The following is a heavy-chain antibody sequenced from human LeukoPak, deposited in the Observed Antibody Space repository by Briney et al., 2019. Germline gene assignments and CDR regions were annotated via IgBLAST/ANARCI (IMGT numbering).Heavy chain of an antibody. CDR3: ARHAKWAFDT. Sequence: PGGSLRLSCAASGFTFTNYWMTWVRQSPGKGLEWVANIRQDGSEKDYVDSVKGRFSISRDNARNSLTLEMTSLRADDTAVYYCARHAKWAFDTWGRGTMVTVSS. CDR2: IRQDGSEK. D-gene: IGHD1-26*01. J-gene: IGHJ3*02. V-gene: IGHV3-7*04. CDR1: GFTFTNYW.